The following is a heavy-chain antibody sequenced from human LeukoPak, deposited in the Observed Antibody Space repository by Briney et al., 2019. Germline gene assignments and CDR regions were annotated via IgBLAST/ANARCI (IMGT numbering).Heavy chain of an antibody. D-gene: IGHD3-22*01. J-gene: IGHJ3*02. Sequence: QSGGSLRLSCAASGFTFSNYWMTWVRRAPGKGLEGVANIRPDGSVIHYVDSVKGRFTISRDSAKNSLYLQMNSLRVEDTAVYYCARDDTHSDTSGSFYDAFDIWGQGTMVTVSS. CDR2: IRPDGSVI. CDR3: ARDDTHSDTSGSFYDAFDI. CDR1: GFTFSNYW. V-gene: IGHV3-7*01.